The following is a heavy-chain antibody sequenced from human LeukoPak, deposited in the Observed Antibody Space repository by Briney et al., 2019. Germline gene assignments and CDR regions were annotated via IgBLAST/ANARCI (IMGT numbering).Heavy chain of an antibody. V-gene: IGHV3-33*01. Sequence: PGGTLRRYCAASGFTFSSYGMHRVRQAPGKGLEGVTVIWCDGRYTYYADSVKGRFTISRDNSKNTLYLQMNSLRDEDTAVYYCARDISSTTYYYYGMDVWGQGTTVIVSS. J-gene: IGHJ6*02. D-gene: IGHD1-14*01. CDR3: ARDISSTTYYYYGMDV. CDR2: IWCDGRYT. CDR1: GFTFSSYG.